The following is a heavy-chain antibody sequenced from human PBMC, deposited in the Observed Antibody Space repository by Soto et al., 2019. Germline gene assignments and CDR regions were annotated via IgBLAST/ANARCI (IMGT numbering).Heavy chain of an antibody. Sequence: SETLSLTCTVSGCSISTGGYYWSWIRQHPGKGLEWIGYIFYSGSTSYNPSLKSRLTISVDTSKNQFSLKLSSVTAADTAVYYCARVGSSWYLGMDVWGQGTTVTVSS. V-gene: IGHV4-31*03. J-gene: IGHJ6*02. CDR1: GCSISTGGYY. D-gene: IGHD6-13*01. CDR2: IFYSGST. CDR3: ARVGSSWYLGMDV.